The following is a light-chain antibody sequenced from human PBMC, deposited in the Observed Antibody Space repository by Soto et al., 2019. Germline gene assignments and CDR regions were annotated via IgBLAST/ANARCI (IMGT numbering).Light chain of an antibody. V-gene: IGKV3-15*01. CDR3: QQYHGWPLT. CDR2: GAS. J-gene: IGKJ4*01. CDR1: QSVTNK. Sequence: EVVMTQSPATLSVSPGESATLSCWASQSVTNKLAWYQQTPGQAPRLLIYGASTRATTTPARFSGSGSGTDFTLTISSLQSDDLGVYYCQQYHGWPLTFGGGTKVEI.